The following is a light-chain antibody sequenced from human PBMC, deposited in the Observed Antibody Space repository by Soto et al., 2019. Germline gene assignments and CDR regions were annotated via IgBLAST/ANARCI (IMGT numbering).Light chain of an antibody. J-gene: IGKJ1*01. Sequence: IQQVPSPSSLFASVGGRVTIHLRASQGIRNDLGWYQRKPGKAPKLLIYAASSLQSGVPSRFSGSGSGTDFTLTISSLQPEDFATYYCLQDYNFPRTFGQGTKVGIK. CDR3: LQDYNFPRT. V-gene: IGKV1-6*01. CDR1: QGIRND. CDR2: AAS.